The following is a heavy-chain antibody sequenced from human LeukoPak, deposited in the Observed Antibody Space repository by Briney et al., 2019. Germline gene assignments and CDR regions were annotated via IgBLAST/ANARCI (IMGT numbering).Heavy chain of an antibody. D-gene: IGHD6-6*01. CDR1: GGTFSSYA. V-gene: IGHV1-69*06. J-gene: IGHJ6*03. CDR3: ARASSPGYYYYYMDV. Sequence: SVKVSCKASGGTFSSYAISWVRQAPGQGLEWMGGIIPIFGTANYAQKFRGRVAITADKSTRTAYMELSSLRSDDTAVYYCARASSPGYYYYYMDVWGKGTTVTISS. CDR2: IIPIFGTA.